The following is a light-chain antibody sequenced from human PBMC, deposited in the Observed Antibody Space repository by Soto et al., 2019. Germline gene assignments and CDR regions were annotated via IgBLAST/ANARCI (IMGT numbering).Light chain of an antibody. Sequence: EVVMTQSPVTLSVSPGEGATLSCRASQSVSSSNLAWYQQKPGQAPRLLIYGASTRATDIPARFSGSGSGTEFTLTISSLQSEDFAVYYCQQYHNWPGTFGQGTKVEIK. J-gene: IGKJ1*01. CDR1: QSVSSSN. V-gene: IGKV3-15*01. CDR3: QQYHNWPGT. CDR2: GAS.